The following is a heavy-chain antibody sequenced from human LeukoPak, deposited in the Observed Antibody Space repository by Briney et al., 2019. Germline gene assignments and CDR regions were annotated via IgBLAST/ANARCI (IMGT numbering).Heavy chain of an antibody. CDR1: GGSFSGYY. V-gene: IGHV4-34*01. J-gene: IGHJ3*02. CDR3: ARGDIVVVTAIDAFDI. CDR2: INHSGST. Sequence: SETLSLTCAVYGGSFSGYYWSWIRQPPGKGLEWIGEINHSGSTNYNPSLKSRVTISVDTSKNQFSLKLSSVTAADTAVYYCARGDIVVVTAIDAFDIWGRGTMVTVSS. D-gene: IGHD2-21*02.